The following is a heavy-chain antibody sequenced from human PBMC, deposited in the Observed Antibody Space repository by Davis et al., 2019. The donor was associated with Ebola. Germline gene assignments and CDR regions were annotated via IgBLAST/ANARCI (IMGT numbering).Heavy chain of an antibody. Sequence: SGPTLVKPAQTLTLTCTFSGFSLSTSGVGVAWIRQPPRKALEWLALIYWDDDKRYSPSLKSRLTITKDTSKNQVVLTVTNMDPVDTATYYCAHRMSIGASTDSPFDYWGQGTLVTVSS. D-gene: IGHD6-6*01. CDR2: IYWDDDK. CDR1: GFSLSTSGVG. V-gene: IGHV2-5*02. J-gene: IGHJ4*02. CDR3: AHRMSIGASTDSPFDY.